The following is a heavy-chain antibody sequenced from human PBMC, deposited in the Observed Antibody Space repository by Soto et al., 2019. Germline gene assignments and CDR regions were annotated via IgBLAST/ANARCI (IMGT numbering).Heavy chain of an antibody. J-gene: IGHJ6*02. CDR2: IYPGDSDT. Sequence: GESLKISCKGSGYSFTSYWIGWVRQMPGKGLEWMGIIYPGDSDTRYSPSFQGQVTISADKSISTAYLQWSSLKASDTAMYYCPRRAAAHHYYYGMDVWGQGTTVTVSS. D-gene: IGHD6-6*01. V-gene: IGHV5-51*01. CDR3: PRRAAAHHYYYGMDV. CDR1: GYSFTSYW.